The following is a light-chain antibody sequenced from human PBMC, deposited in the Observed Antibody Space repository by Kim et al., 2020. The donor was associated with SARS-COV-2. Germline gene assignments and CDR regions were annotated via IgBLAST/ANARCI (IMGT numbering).Light chain of an antibody. CDR3: HQSYMTPRT. Sequence: DIQMTQSPSSLSASIGDRVTITCRASESISSYLNWYQQKPGEAPKLLIYAASRLHSGVPSRFSGSGSRTDFTLTIKSLQSEDFATYFCHQSYMTPRTFVPGTKVDIK. V-gene: IGKV1-39*01. CDR1: ESISSY. J-gene: IGKJ1*01. CDR2: AAS.